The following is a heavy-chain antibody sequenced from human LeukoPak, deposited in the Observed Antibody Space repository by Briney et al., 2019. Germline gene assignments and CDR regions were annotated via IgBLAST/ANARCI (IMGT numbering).Heavy chain of an antibody. CDR3: ARPPRYAAYPGGDN. Sequence: ASVKVSCKASGYTFTGYYMHWVRQAPGQGLEWMGWINPNSGGANYAQKFQGRVTMTRDTSISTAYMELSRLRSDDTAVYYCARPPRYAAYPGGDNWGQGPLVTVSS. D-gene: IGHD4-23*01. V-gene: IGHV1-2*02. CDR1: GYTFTGYY. J-gene: IGHJ4*02. CDR2: INPNSGGA.